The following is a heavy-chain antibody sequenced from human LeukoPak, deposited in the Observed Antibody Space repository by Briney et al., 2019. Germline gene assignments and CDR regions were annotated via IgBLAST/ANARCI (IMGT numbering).Heavy chain of an antibody. CDR2: INHSGST. V-gene: IGHV4-34*01. D-gene: IGHD3-10*01. J-gene: IGHJ4*02. CDR3: ARPGGSRSYYNEPFDY. Sequence: SETLSLTCAVYGGSFSGYYWSWIRQPPGKGLEWIGEINHSGSTNYNPSLKSRVTISVDTSKNQFSLKLSSVTAADTAVYYCARPGGSRSYYNEPFDYWGQGTLVTVSS. CDR1: GGSFSGYY.